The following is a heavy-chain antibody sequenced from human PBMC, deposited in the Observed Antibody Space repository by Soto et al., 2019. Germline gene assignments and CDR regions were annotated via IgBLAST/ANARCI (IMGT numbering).Heavy chain of an antibody. CDR3: TRHRAYGYYLS. CDR2: IRSKANSYAT. CDR1: GFTFSGSA. D-gene: IGHD4-17*01. Sequence: EVQLVESGGGLVQPGGSLKLSCAASGFTFSGSAMHWVRQASGKGLEWVGRIRSKANSYATAYAASVKGRFTISRDDSKNTAYLKMNSLKTEDTAVYYCTRHRAYGYYLSWGQGTLVTVSS. J-gene: IGHJ5*02. V-gene: IGHV3-73*01.